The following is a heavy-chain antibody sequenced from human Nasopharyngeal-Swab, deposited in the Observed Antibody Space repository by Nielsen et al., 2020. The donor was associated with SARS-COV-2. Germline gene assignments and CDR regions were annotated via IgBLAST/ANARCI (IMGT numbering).Heavy chain of an antibody. J-gene: IGHJ4*02. CDR2: IYYSGST. Sequence: WCRPSPGKGLVWIGYIYYSGSTNYNPSLKSRVTISVDTSKNQFSLKLSSVTAADTAVYYCARITYYYDSSGYTNTHPDYWGQGTLVTVSS. CDR3: ARITYYYDSSGYTNTHPDY. V-gene: IGHV4-59*08. D-gene: IGHD3-22*01.